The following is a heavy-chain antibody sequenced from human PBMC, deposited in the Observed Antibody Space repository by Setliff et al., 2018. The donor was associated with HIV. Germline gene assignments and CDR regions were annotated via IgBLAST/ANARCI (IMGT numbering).Heavy chain of an antibody. J-gene: IGHJ4*02. D-gene: IGHD2-15*01. CDR3: AAYREGYCNGDNCYSGNAN. Sequence: ASVKVSCKASGGPFSAYAITWVRQAPGQGLEWMGWISAHNGNTKYAQKLQGRVTMTTDTSTSTAYMELRSLRSDDTAVYYCAAYREGYCNGDNCYSGNANWGQGTLVTVSS. CDR1: GGPFSAYA. V-gene: IGHV1-18*01. CDR2: ISAHNGNT.